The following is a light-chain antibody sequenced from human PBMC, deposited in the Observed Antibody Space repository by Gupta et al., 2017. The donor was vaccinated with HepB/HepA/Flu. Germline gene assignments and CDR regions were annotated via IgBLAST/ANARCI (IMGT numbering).Light chain of an antibody. CDR1: RSDVGAYNY. CDR2: DVT. V-gene: IGLV2-11*01. J-gene: IGLJ3*02. CDR3: CSYAGTYTWV. Sequence: QSALTQPRSVSGSPGQSVTISCAGTRSDVGAYNYVSWYQQHPGKAPKLIIYDVTKRPSGVPDRFSGSKSVNTASLTISGLQADDEADYYCCSYAGTYTWVFGGGTKMTVL.